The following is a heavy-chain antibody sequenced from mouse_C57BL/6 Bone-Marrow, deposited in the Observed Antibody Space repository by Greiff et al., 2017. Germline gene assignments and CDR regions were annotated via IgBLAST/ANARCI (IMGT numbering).Heavy chain of an antibody. D-gene: IGHD2-4*01. CDR3: ARGGITRYYFDY. CDR1: GFTFSDYY. CDR2: INYDGSST. J-gene: IGHJ2*01. Sequence: EVKLMESEGGLVQPGSSMKLSCTASGFTFSDYYLAWVRQVPEKGLEWVANINYDGSSTYYLDSLKSRFIISRDNAKNILYLQMSSLKSEDTATYYCARGGITRYYFDYWGQGTTLTVSS. V-gene: IGHV5-16*01.